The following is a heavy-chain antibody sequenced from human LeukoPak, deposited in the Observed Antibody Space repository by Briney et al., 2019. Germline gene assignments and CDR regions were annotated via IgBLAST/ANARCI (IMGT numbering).Heavy chain of an antibody. CDR2: ISAYNGNT. D-gene: IGHD5-12*01. V-gene: IGHV1-18*01. CDR3: ARVGVATKIYYYYGMDV. J-gene: IGHJ6*02. CDR1: GYTFTSYG. Sequence: ASVKVSCKASGYTFTSYGISWVRQAPGQGLEWMGWISAYNGNTNYAQKLRGRVTMTTDTSTSTAYMELRSLRSDDTAVYYCARVGVATKIYYYYGMDVWGQGTTVTVSS.